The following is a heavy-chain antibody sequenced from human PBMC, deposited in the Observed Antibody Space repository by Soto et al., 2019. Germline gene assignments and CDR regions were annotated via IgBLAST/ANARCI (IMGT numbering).Heavy chain of an antibody. CDR3: ARARGGYFDY. V-gene: IGHV3-21*01. Sequence: PGGSLRPSCAASGFTFSSYSMHWVRQAPGKGLEWVSSISSSSSYIYYADSVKGRFTISRDNAKNSLYLQMNSLRAEDTAVYYCARARGGYFDYWGQGTLVTVSS. J-gene: IGHJ4*02. CDR1: GFTFSSYS. CDR2: ISSSSSYI. D-gene: IGHD3-10*01.